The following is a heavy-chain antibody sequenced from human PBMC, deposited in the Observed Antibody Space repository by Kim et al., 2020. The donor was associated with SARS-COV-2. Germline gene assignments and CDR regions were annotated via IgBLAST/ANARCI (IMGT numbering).Heavy chain of an antibody. Sequence: SETLSLTCAAYGVSFSGYYWSWIRQPPGKGLEWIGEINHSGSTNYNPSLKSRVTISLDTSKNQFSLKLIYVTAADTAGYYCATGRGVMSGSGYVIWGHGT. CDR1: GVSFSGYY. CDR3: ATGRGVMSGSGYVI. J-gene: IGHJ3*02. D-gene: IGHD5-12*01. CDR2: INHSGST. V-gene: IGHV4-34*01.